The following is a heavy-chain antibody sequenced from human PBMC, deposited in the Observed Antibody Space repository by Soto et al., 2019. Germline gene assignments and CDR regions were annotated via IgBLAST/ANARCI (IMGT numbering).Heavy chain of an antibody. CDR1: GFTFSSYA. CDR3: AKDLPWTRGVVVAATYNWFDP. V-gene: IGHV3-23*01. Sequence: GGSLRLSCAASGFTFSSYAMSWVRQAPGKGLEWVSAISGSGGSTYYADSVKGRFTISRDNSKNTLYLQMNSLRAEDTAVYYCAKDLPWTRGVVVAATYNWFDPWGQGTLVTVSS. D-gene: IGHD2-15*01. J-gene: IGHJ5*02. CDR2: ISGSGGST.